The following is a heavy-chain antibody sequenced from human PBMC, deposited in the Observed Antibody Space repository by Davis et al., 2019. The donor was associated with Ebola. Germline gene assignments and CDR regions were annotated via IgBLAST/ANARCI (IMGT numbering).Heavy chain of an antibody. CDR1: GFPFNRYG. Sequence: GGSLRLSCAASGFPFNRYGMCWVRQAPGKGLEWVALIWYDGSNEFYADSVKGRFTISRDNSRNTLYLQMNSLRAEDTAIYYCARGDAYIPFDYWGQGTLVTVSS. V-gene: IGHV3-33*07. CDR2: IWYDGSNE. D-gene: IGHD5-24*01. CDR3: ARGDAYIPFDY. J-gene: IGHJ4*02.